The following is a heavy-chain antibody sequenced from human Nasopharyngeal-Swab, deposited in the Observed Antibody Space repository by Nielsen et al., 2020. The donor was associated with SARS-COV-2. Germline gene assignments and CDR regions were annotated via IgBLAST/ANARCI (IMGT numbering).Heavy chain of an antibody. CDR3: ARVVNGVTGGDY. Sequence: ASVKVSCKASGYTFPNYPFSWARQAPGQGLEWVGWINSYTGDTSYAQNLQGRVTLTTDTSTNTAYMELRSLTSDDTAVYYCARVVNGVTGGDYWGQGTLVTVSS. CDR2: INSYTGDT. CDR1: GYTFPNYP. D-gene: IGHD3-3*01. J-gene: IGHJ4*02. V-gene: IGHV1-18*01.